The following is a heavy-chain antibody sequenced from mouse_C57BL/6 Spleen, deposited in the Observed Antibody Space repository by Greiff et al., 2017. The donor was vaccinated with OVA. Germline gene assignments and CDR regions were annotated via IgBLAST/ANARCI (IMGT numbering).Heavy chain of an antibody. CDR1: GYSFTGYY. CDR2: IYPYNGVS. Sequence: EVKLVESGPELVKPGASVKISCKASGYSFTGYYMHWVKQSHGNILDWIGYIYPYNGVSSYNQKFKGKATLTVDKSSSTAYMELRSLTSEDSAVYYCARNWDGAWFAYWGQGTLVTVSA. D-gene: IGHD4-1*01. CDR3: ARNWDGAWFAY. V-gene: IGHV1-31*01. J-gene: IGHJ3*01.